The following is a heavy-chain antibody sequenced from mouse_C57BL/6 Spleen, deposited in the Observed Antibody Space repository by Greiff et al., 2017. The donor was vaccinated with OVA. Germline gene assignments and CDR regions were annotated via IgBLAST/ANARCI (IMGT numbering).Heavy chain of an antibody. CDR1: GFTFSDYG. V-gene: IGHV5-17*01. D-gene: IGHD1-1*01. Sequence: EVQRVESGGGLVKPGGSLKLSCAASGFTFSDYGMHWVRQAPEKGLEWVAYISSGSSTIYYADTVKGRFPISRDNAKNTLFLQMTSLRSEDTAMYYCARDYGSSARYFDVWGTGTTVTVSS. CDR2: ISSGSSTI. J-gene: IGHJ1*03. CDR3: ARDYGSSARYFDV.